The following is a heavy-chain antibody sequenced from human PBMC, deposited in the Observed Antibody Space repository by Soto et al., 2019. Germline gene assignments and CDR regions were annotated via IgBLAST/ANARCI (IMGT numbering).Heavy chain of an antibody. D-gene: IGHD1-1*01. CDR3: ARVGRGTATTVVDAFDI. V-gene: IGHV4-34*01. CDR2: MSHSGGT. Sequence: QVPLQQWGAGLLKPSETLSLTCAVYGGFVSSGSYYWSWIRQPPGKGLEWIGEMSHSGGTHFNPSLKSRVTISVDTSKNQFSLTMSSVPAAGTALYYCARVGRGTATTVVDAFDIWGPGKMVTVSS. J-gene: IGHJ3*02. CDR1: GGFVSSGSYY.